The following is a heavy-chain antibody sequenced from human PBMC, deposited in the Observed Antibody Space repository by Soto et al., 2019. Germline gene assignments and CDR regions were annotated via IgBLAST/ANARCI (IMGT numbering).Heavy chain of an antibody. CDR3: ATMVTFPIYNYYYMDV. CDR1: GGSISSTTYY. V-gene: IGHV4-39*01. D-gene: IGHD5-18*01. J-gene: IGHJ6*03. CDR2: IYSGGST. Sequence: ETLSLTCTVSGGSISSTTYYWGWIRQPPGQGLEWIGSIYSGGSTYYNPSLKSQVTMSVDTSKNQFSLKLTSVAAADTAVYYCATMVTFPIYNYYYMDVWGKGTTVTVSS.